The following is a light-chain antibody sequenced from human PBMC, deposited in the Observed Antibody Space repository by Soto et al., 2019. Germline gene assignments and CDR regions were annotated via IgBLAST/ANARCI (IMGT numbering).Light chain of an antibody. V-gene: IGKV3-20*01. CDR2: GAS. Sequence: EIVLTQSPGTLSLSPGERATLSCRASQSVNSGYLAWYQQKPGQAPRLLIYGASTRAAGIPDRFSGSGSGTDFTLTISRLEPEDFAMYYCPQYDRSTEGFTFGPGTKSGYKT. CDR1: QSVNSGY. CDR3: PQYDRSTEGFT. J-gene: IGKJ3*01.